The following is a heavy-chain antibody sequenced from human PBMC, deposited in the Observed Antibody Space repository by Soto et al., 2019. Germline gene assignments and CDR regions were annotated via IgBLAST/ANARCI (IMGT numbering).Heavy chain of an antibody. J-gene: IGHJ4*02. V-gene: IGHV1-3*01. Sequence: QVQLVQSGAEVKKPGASVKVSCKASGYTFTSYAIHWVRQAPGQRLERMGWINAGNGNTKYSQKYQGRVTITRDTSASTAYMEMSSLRSEDTAVYYCARDLAFGLSDYWGQGTLVTVSS. CDR1: GYTFTSYA. CDR2: INAGNGNT. CDR3: ARDLAFGLSDY. D-gene: IGHD3-10*01.